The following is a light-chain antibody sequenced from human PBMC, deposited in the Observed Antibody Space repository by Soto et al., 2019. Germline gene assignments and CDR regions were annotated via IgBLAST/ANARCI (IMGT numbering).Light chain of an antibody. J-gene: IGLJ2*01. CDR2: EVS. Sequence: QSALTQPPSVSGSPGQSITISCTGTSSDVGGYNYVSWYQQHPGKAPKLMIFEVSHRPSGVSSRFSGSKSGNTASLTISGLQAADEADYYCNSYTSSNTLIFGGGTKLTVL. CDR3: NSYTSSNTLI. V-gene: IGLV2-14*01. CDR1: SSDVGGYNY.